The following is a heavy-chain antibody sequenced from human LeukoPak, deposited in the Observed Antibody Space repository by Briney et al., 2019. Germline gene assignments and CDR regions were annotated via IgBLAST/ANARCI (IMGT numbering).Heavy chain of an antibody. D-gene: IGHD2-8*01. Sequence: ASVKVSCKASSYTFTRYGISWVRQAPGQGLEWMGWIGGYNGNTNYAQKFQGRVTMTEDTSTDTAYMELSSLRSEDTAVYYCATLEVYAIDHYYYMDVWGKGTTVTVSS. V-gene: IGHV1-18*01. CDR1: SYTFTRYG. J-gene: IGHJ6*03. CDR3: ATLEVYAIDHYYYMDV. CDR2: IGGYNGNT.